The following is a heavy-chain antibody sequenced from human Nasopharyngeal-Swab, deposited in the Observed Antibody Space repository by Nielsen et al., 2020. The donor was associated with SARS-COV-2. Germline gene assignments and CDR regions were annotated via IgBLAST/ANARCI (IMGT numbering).Heavy chain of an antibody. CDR1: GFTFNTYS. V-gene: IGHV3-21*01. D-gene: IGHD3-10*01. Sequence: VGSLRLSCAASGFTFNTYSMNWVRQAPGKGLEWVSSISSSSAYIYYADSVKGRFTISRDNAKNSLYLQMNSLRAEDTAVYYCAKDYYGSGGAYYFDYWGQGTLVTVSS. CDR3: AKDYYGSGGAYYFDY. J-gene: IGHJ4*02. CDR2: ISSSSAYI.